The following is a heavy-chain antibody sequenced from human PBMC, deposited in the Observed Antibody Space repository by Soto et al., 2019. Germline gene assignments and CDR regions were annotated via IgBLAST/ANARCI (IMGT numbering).Heavy chain of an antibody. Sequence: LSLTCTVSGGSITTGGYYWSWIRQLPGKGLEWIGHRYYSESTYYNPSPKSRVSISLDTSKNQFSLKLSFVTAADTAMYYCARTKCSGGSCYSWSLDYWGQGTPVTVSS. V-gene: IGHV4-31*03. CDR1: GGSITTGGYY. D-gene: IGHD2-15*01. CDR3: ARTKCSGGSCYSWSLDY. CDR2: RYYSEST. J-gene: IGHJ4*02.